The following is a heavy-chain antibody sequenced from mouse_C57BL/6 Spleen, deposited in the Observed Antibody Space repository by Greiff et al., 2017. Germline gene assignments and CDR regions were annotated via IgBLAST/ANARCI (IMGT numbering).Heavy chain of an antibody. D-gene: IGHD1-1*01. CDR2: IDPSDSYT. CDR3: ARYGSRGFAY. J-gene: IGHJ3*01. V-gene: IGHV1-50*01. CDR1: GYTFTSYW. Sequence: QVQLKQPGAELVKPGASVKLSCKASGYTFTSYWMQWVKQRPGQGLEWIGEIDPSDSYTNYNQKFKGKATLTVDTSSSTAYMQLISLTSEDAAVYYCARYGSRGFAYWGQGTLVTVSA.